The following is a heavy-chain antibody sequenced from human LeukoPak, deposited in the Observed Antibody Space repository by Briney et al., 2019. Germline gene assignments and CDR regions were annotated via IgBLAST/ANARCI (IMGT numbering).Heavy chain of an antibody. CDR2: ISGSGGST. Sequence: GGSLRLSCAASGFTFSSYAMSWVRQAPGKWLEWVSAISGSGGSTYYADSVKGRFTISRDDSKNTAYLQMNSLKTEDTAVYYCTRHGGRDYYDSSEDAFDIWGQGTMVTVSS. D-gene: IGHD3-22*01. J-gene: IGHJ3*02. CDR1: GFTFSSYA. V-gene: IGHV3-23*01. CDR3: TRHGGRDYYDSSEDAFDI.